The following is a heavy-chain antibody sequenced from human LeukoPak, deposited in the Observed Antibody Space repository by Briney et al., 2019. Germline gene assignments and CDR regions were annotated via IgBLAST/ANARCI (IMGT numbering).Heavy chain of an antibody. Sequence: KSSETLSLTCSVSGGSISRSSAYWGWIRQSPGEGLEWIGTIYYDGRTYYNPSLKSRVTISMDTSKNQFSLNLSSVTAADTAVYYCTRDRRLEWFYSWGQGTLVTVSS. J-gene: IGHJ5*01. CDR2: IYYDGRT. CDR1: GGSISRSSAY. D-gene: IGHD3-22*01. CDR3: TRDRRLEWFYS. V-gene: IGHV4-39*07.